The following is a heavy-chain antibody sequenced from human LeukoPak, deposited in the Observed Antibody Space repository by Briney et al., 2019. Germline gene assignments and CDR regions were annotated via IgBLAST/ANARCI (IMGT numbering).Heavy chain of an antibody. D-gene: IGHD2-21*02. Sequence: GGSLRLSCAASGFSISSYGMHWVRQAPGKGLEWVSFIRYDGTNKYYVDSVKGRFTISRDNSKNTLYLHMNSLRAEDTAVYFCAKTIVAATATAAPFDAFEIWGQGTMVTVSS. V-gene: IGHV3-30*02. J-gene: IGHJ3*02. CDR2: IRYDGTNK. CDR3: AKTIVAATATAAPFDAFEI. CDR1: GFSISSYG.